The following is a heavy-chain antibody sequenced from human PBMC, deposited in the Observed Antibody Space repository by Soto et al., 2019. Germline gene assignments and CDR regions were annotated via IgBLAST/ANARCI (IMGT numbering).Heavy chain of an antibody. Sequence: SETLSLTCTVSGGPISSYYWSWIRQPPGKGLEWIGYIYYSGSTNYNPSLKSRVTISVDTSKNQFSLKLSSVTAADTAVYYCARLGPGIAAAGTLYYYMDVWGKGTTVTVSS. V-gene: IGHV4-59*08. D-gene: IGHD6-13*01. CDR1: GGPISSYY. CDR3: ARLGPGIAAAGTLYYYMDV. J-gene: IGHJ6*03. CDR2: IYYSGST.